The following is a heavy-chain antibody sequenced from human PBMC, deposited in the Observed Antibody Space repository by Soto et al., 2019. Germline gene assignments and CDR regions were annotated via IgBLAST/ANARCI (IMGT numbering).Heavy chain of an antibody. CDR2: ISSRSGSSK. CDR3: ARKGVSNLDY. D-gene: IGHD2-8*01. V-gene: IGHV3-21*01. CDR1: GFTFTTYT. J-gene: IGHJ4*02. Sequence: EVLLVESGGGLVKPGESLRLSCAASGFTFTTYTMTWVCQAPGKGLEWVSAISSRSGSSKYYADSVKGRFTISRDNAKNSLYLQMNSLSADDTAMYYCARKGVSNLDYWGQGTLVTVST.